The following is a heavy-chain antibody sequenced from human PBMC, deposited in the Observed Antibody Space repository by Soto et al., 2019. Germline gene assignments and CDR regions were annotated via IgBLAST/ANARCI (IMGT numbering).Heavy chain of an antibody. CDR1: GGSISSYH. Sequence: PSETLSLTCTVSGGSISSYHWSWIRQPPGEGLEWIGYIYSSGSTKYNPSLKSRVTISVDTSKKQFSLKLSSVTAADTAVYYCARDVGLTGWFDPWGQGTLVTVSS. D-gene: IGHD1-20*01. CDR2: IYSSGST. V-gene: IGHV4-59*01. J-gene: IGHJ5*02. CDR3: ARDVGLTGWFDP.